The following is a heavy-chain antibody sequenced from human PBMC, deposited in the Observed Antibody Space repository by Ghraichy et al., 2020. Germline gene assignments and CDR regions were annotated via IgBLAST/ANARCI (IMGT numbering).Heavy chain of an antibody. CDR2: MNPNSGNT. CDR1: GYTFTSYD. V-gene: IGHV1-8*01. CDR3: AREATPPDNWFDP. J-gene: IGHJ5*02. Sequence: ASVKVSCKASGYTFTSYDINWVRQATGQGLEWMGWMNPNSGNTGYAQKFQGRVTMTRNTSISTAYMELSSLRSEDTAVYYCAREATPPDNWFDPWGQGTLVTVSS.